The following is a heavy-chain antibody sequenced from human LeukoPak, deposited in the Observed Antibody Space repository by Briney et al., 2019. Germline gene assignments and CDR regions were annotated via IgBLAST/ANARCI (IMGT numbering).Heavy chain of an antibody. D-gene: IGHD3-10*01. V-gene: IGHV4-34*01. J-gene: IGHJ5*02. CDR3: ARAGMLLWFGELSSNWFDP. CDR1: GGSFSGYY. Sequence: SETPSLTCAVYGGSFSGYYWSWIRQPPGKGLEWIGEINHSGSTNYNPSLKSRVTISVDTSKNQFSLKLSSVTAADTAVYYCARAGMLLWFGELSSNWFDPWGQGTLVTVSS. CDR2: INHSGST.